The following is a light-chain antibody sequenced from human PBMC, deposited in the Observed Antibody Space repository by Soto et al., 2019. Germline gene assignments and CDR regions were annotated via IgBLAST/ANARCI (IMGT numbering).Light chain of an antibody. CDR2: VAS. V-gene: IGKV1-39*01. CDR1: ESIRNN. CDR3: QQTYSTPRGA. J-gene: IGKJ1*01. Sequence: DIQMTQSPSSLSASVGDRVTITCRASESIRNNLNWYQQKPGKAPKLLIYVASTLQSGVPSRFSGGGSGTEFTLTIGSLQPEDFTTYYCQQTYSTPRGAFGQGTKVEFK.